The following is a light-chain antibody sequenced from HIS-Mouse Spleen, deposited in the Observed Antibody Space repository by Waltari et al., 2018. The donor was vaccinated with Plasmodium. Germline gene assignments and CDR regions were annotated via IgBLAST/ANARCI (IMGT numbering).Light chain of an antibody. CDR2: GAS. V-gene: IGKV3-15*01. CDR1: QSVSSN. J-gene: IGKJ3*01. Sequence: EIVMTQSPATLSVSPGERATLPCRARQSVSSNLAWYQQKPGQAPRLLIYGASTSATGIPARFSGSGSGTEFTLTISSLQSEDFAVYYCQQYNNWSFTFGPGTKVDIK. CDR3: QQYNNWSFT.